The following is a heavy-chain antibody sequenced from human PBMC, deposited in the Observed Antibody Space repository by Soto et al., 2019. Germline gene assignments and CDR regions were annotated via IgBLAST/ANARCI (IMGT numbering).Heavy chain of an antibody. J-gene: IGHJ4*02. D-gene: IGHD3-10*01. CDR2: VSSYNGNT. CDR1: GYTFTDHG. Sequence: GPVKVSCKTSGYTFTDHGIDWVRQAPGQGLEWVGWVSSYNGNTNYAYNLKDRVIMTTDASTSTAYMDLKGLRSDDTAVYYFAREVEGSYSPADFWGQGTPVTVSS. V-gene: IGHV1-18*01. CDR3: AREVEGSYSPADF.